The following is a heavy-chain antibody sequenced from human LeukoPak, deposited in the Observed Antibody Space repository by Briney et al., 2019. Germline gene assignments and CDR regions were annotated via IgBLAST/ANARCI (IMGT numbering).Heavy chain of an antibody. CDR1: GFIFGRDS. Sequence: GGSLRLSCAASGFIFGRDSMNWVRQAPGRGLEWISYISRDSDIRYYADSVRGRFHISRDNARNSLYLQMNSLRADDAAVYYCASGYCSSTSCYTREFGYWGQGTLVTVSS. CDR3: ASGYCSSTSCYTREFGY. CDR2: ISRDSDIR. J-gene: IGHJ4*02. D-gene: IGHD2-2*02. V-gene: IGHV3-48*01.